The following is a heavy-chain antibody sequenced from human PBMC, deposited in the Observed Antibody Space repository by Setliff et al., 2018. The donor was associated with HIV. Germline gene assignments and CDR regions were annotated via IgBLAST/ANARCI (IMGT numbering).Heavy chain of an antibody. J-gene: IGHJ5*02. D-gene: IGHD2-2*01. CDR3: AKVNPRSVVPSARILGGFDP. Sequence: GESLKISCKGSGYSFTNYWIGWVRQMPGKGLEWMGIIDPGDSDTRYSPSFQGQVTISADKSISTAYLQMNRPRAGDTAVYYCAKVNPRSVVPSARILGGFDPWGQGTPVTVSS. CDR1: GYSFTNYW. CDR2: IDPGDSDT. V-gene: IGHV5-51*01.